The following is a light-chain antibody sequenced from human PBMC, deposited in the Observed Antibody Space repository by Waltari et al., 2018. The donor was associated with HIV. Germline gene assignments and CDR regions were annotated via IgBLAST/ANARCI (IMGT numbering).Light chain of an antibody. CDR1: QSVLFTSNDKNY. J-gene: IGKJ4*01. CDR2: WAS. CDR3: QQYYTLPLT. Sequence: DIKLTQSPDSLTVSLGNRATINCTSSQSVLFTSNDKNYLAWYQQKPGQPPKLLLYWASTQESGVPDRFSGSGSGTEFTLTIDSLQAEDVAVYYCQQYYTLPLTFGGGTKVEIK. V-gene: IGKV4-1*01.